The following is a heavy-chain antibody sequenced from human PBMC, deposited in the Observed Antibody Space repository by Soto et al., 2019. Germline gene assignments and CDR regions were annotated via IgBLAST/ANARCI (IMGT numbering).Heavy chain of an antibody. CDR2: IFSNDEK. J-gene: IGHJ5*02. CDR3: ARAYNSSSYWFDP. CDR1: GFSLSNARMG. D-gene: IGHD6-6*01. Sequence: SGPTLVNPTETLTLTCTVSGFSLSNARMGVSWIRQPPGKALEWLAHIFSNDEKSYSTSLKSRLTISKDTSKSQVVLTMTNMDPVDTATYYCARAYNSSSYWFDPWGQGTLVTVSS. V-gene: IGHV2-26*01.